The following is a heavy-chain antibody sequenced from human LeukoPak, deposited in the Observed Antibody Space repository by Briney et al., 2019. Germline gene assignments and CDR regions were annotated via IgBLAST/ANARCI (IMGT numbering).Heavy chain of an antibody. J-gene: IGHJ4*02. CDR1: GFTFSSYE. D-gene: IGHD4-17*01. Sequence: GGSLRLSCAASGFTFSSYEMNWVRQAPGKGLEWVSYITSSGNTIYYADSVKGRFTVSRDNAKNSLYLQMNSLRAEDTAVYYCARLTTMTTTGGPFDYWGQGTLVTVSS. CDR3: ARLTTMTTTGGPFDY. V-gene: IGHV3-48*03. CDR2: ITSSGNTI.